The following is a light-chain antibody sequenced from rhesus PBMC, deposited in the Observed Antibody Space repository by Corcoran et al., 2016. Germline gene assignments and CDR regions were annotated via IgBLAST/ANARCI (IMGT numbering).Light chain of an antibody. CDR2: YAS. CDR3: QQHNSYPRT. J-gene: IGKJ1*01. V-gene: IGKV1S14*01. Sequence: DIQMTQSPSSLSASVGDTVTITCRASQGISNYLAGYQQKQGKAPKPLIYYASNMESGVPSRFIGRGAGKDFTLTISSLQPEDCAIYYCQQHNSYPRTFGQGTKVEIK. CDR1: QGISNY.